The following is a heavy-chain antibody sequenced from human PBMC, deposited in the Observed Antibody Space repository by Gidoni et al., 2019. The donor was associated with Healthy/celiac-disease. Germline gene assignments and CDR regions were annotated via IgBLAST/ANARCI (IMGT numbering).Heavy chain of an antibody. CDR3: ASKGDYDYVWGSYPPHFDY. CDR1: GGSISSGGSS. J-gene: IGHJ4*02. V-gene: IGHV4-31*03. D-gene: IGHD3-16*02. CDR2: IYYSVST. Sequence: QVQLQDSGPGLVKPSQTLSLTCTVSGGSISSGGSSWSWIRQHPGKGLEWIGYIYYSVSTYYNTSLKSRVTISVDTSKNQFSLKLSAVTAADTAVYYCASKGDYDYVWGSYPPHFDYWGQGTLVTVSS.